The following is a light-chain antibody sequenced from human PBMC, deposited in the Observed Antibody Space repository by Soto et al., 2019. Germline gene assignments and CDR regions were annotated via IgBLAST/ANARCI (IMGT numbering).Light chain of an antibody. CDR3: HQFGYSPRT. J-gene: IGKJ2*01. CDR1: QSVNNNY. V-gene: IGKV3-20*01. Sequence: EIVLTQSPGTLSLSPGERATLSCRASQSVNNNYLAWYQQSPGQAPRLLIYGTSNRATGIADRVSGSGSGTDFTLAFARVEPEVFGVDYCHQFGYSPRTSGQGNKLEIK. CDR2: GTS.